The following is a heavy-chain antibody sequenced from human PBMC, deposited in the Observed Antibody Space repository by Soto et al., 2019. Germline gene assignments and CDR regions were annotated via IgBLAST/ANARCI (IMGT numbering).Heavy chain of an antibody. J-gene: IGHJ4*02. CDR1: GFTFSSYA. CDR3: AKGRYSGTYYPGY. CDR2: ISGSGGST. V-gene: IGHV3-23*01. D-gene: IGHD1-26*01. Sequence: GGSLRLSCAASGFTFSSYAMNWVRQAPGKGLEWVSAISGSGGSTYYADSVKGRFTISRDKSRNTLYLQMNSLRAEDTAVYYCAKGRYSGTYYPGYWGQGTLVTVSS.